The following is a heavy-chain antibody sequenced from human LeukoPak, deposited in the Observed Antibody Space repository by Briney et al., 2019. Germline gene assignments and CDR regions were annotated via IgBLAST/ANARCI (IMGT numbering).Heavy chain of an antibody. Sequence: ASVKVSCKASGYTFSGYYMHWVRQAPGQGLEWMGWINPNSSGTKSAQKFQGRVTMTRDTSISTAYMELSRLRSDDTAAYYCATSPRQTTVIRGGVYYWGQGTLVTVSS. CDR2: INPNSSGT. D-gene: IGHD4-11*01. V-gene: IGHV1-2*02. CDR1: GYTFSGYY. J-gene: IGHJ4*02. CDR3: ATSPRQTTVIRGGVYY.